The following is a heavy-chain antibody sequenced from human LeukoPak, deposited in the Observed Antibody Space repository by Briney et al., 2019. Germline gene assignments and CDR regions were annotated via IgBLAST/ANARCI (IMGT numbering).Heavy chain of an antibody. V-gene: IGHV3-23*01. CDR1: GFTFSSYA. J-gene: IGHJ4*02. CDR2: ISGSGGST. CDR3: AKEAAFGYSSSWYYFDY. Sequence: SGGSLRLSCAASGFTFSSYAMSWVRQAPGKGLEWVSAISGSGGSTYYADSVKGRFTISRDNSKNTLYLQMNSLRAEDTAVYYCAKEAAFGYSSSWYYFDYWGQGTLDTVSS. D-gene: IGHD6-13*01.